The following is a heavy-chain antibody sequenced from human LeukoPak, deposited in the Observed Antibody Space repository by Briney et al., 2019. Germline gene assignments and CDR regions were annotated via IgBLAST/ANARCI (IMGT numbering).Heavy chain of an antibody. CDR3: AKGGDVCGYSAAEH. CDR1: GFTFGVYA. V-gene: IGHV3-23*01. J-gene: IGHJ1*01. CDR2: ISASGEHT. D-gene: IGHD3-22*01. Sequence: GGSLRLSCAASGFTFGVYALSWVRQAPGEGLQWVSTISASGEHTYYADSVKGRFVISRDNSKNTLHLEMNSLRAEDTALYYCAKGGDVCGYSAAEHWGQGTQVFVSS.